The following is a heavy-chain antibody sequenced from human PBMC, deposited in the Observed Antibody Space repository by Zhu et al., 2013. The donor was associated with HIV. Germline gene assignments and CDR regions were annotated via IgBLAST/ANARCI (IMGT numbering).Heavy chain of an antibody. D-gene: IGHD6-19*01. CDR2: INHSGST. J-gene: IGHJ1*01. Sequence: QVQLQQWGAGLLKPSETLSLTCAVYGGSFSGYYWNWIRQTPGKGLEWIGQINHSGSTLYNPSLESRVTISVGTSKNEFSLNMNSVTGADTGVYYCARGRRSGWDPRGIFQHWGPGHPGHRLL. CDR1: GGSFSGYY. V-gene: IGHV4-34*01. CDR3: ARGRRSGWDPRGIFQH.